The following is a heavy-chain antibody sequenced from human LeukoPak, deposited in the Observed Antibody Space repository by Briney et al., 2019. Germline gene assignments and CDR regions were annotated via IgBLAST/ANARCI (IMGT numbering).Heavy chain of an antibody. CDR1: GGTFSSYA. J-gene: IGHJ5*02. CDR3: ARGWAVAGTGKTEWFDP. V-gene: IGHV1-69*01. Sequence: ASVKVSCKASGGTFSSYAISWVRHDPGQGLEWMGGVIPIFGTANYAQKFQGRVTITADESTSTAYMELSSLRSEDTAVYYCARGWAVAGTGKTEWFDPWGQGTLVTVSS. CDR2: VIPIFGTA. D-gene: IGHD6-19*01.